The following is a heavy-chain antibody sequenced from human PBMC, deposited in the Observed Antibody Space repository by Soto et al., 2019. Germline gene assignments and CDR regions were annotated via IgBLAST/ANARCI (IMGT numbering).Heavy chain of an antibody. CDR3: ARITGTLNTPSYYYYGMDV. D-gene: IGHD1-1*01. CDR2: ISSSSSYI. J-gene: IGHJ6*02. Sequence: GGSLRLSCAASGFTFSSYSMNWVRQAPGKGLEWVSSISSSSSYIYYADSVKGRFTISRDNAKNSLYLQMNSLRAEDTAVYYCARITGTLNTPSYYYYGMDVWGQGTTVTVSS. CDR1: GFTFSSYS. V-gene: IGHV3-21*01.